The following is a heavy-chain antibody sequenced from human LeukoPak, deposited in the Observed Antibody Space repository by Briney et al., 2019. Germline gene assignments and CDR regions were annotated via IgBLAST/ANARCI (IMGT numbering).Heavy chain of an antibody. CDR1: GSSISSSSYY. V-gene: IGHV4-39*01. D-gene: IGHD5-18*01. Sequence: PSETLSLTCTVAGSSISSSSYYLGWIRQPPGKGLEWIGSIYYSGSTYYNPSLKSRVTISVDTSKNQFSLKLSSVTAADTAVYYCASQTPTAMVIHWGRGTLVTVSS. J-gene: IGHJ4*02. CDR2: IYYSGST. CDR3: ASQTPTAMVIH.